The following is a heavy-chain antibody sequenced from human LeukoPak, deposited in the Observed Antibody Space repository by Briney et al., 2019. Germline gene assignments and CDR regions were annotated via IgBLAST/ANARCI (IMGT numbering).Heavy chain of an antibody. CDR2: TYYRSKWYN. CDR3: ARNLVGAPRYFDF. V-gene: IGHV6-1*01. D-gene: IGHD1-26*01. J-gene: IGHJ4*02. CDR1: GDSVSSNTAG. Sequence: SQTLLLTCAISGDSVSSNTAGWSWIRQSPSRGLEWLGRTYYRSKWYNDDAGSVKSRITINADTAKNQFSLKLTSVTAADTAVYYCARNLVGAPRYFDFWGQGTLVTVSS.